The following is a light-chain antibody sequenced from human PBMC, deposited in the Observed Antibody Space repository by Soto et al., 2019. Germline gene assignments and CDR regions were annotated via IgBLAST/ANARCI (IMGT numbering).Light chain of an antibody. J-gene: IGKJ5*01. CDR1: QTISSW. CDR3: QQYNSYLIT. CDR2: KAS. V-gene: IGKV1-5*03. Sequence: DIQITQSPATLSLSLVDIVTITCRASQTISSWLAWYQQKPGKAPKLLIYKASTLKSGVPSRFSGSGSGTEFTLTISSLQPDDFATYYCQQYNSYLITFGQGTRLEIK.